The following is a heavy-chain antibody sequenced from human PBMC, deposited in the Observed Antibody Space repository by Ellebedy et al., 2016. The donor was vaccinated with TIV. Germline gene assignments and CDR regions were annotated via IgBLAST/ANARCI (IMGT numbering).Heavy chain of an antibody. D-gene: IGHD1-1*01. CDR2: IITIFCTA. CDR3: ARDHGDHWRVFDY. J-gene: IGHJ4*02. CDR1: GGTFSSYA. V-gene: IGHV1-69*13. Sequence: ASVKVSCKASGGTFSSYAISWVRQAPGQGLAWMGGIITIFCTANYVQKLQGRVTITADESTSTAYMELSSRRSEDTAVYYCARDHGDHWRVFDYWGQGTLVTVSS.